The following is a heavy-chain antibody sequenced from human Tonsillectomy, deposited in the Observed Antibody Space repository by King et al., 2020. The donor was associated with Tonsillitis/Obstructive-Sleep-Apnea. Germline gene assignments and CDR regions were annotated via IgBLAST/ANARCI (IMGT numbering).Heavy chain of an antibody. J-gene: IGHJ1*01. CDR1: GYTFTGYY. V-gene: IGHV1-2*06. D-gene: IGHD4-17*01. CDR3: ATPPPSPGYGDYGEFQH. CDR2: INPNSGGT. Sequence: QLVQSGAEVKKPGASVKVSCKASGYTFTGYYMHWVRQAPGQGLEWMGRINPNSGGTNYAQKFKGRGTMPRDTSISTAYMELSRLRSDATALYYCATPPPSPGYGDYGEFQHWGQGTLVTVSS.